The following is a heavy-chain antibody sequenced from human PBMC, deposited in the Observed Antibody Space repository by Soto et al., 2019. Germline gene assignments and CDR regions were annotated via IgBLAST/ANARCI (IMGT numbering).Heavy chain of an antibody. J-gene: IGHJ4*02. CDR2: ISSSSSYI. V-gene: IGHV3-21*01. D-gene: IGHD6-6*01. Sequence: PGGSLRLSCAASGFTFSDYYMNWIRQAPGKGLEWVSSISSSSSYIYYADSVKGRFTISRDNAKNSLYLQMNSLRAEDTAVYYRARALPSRPFDYWGQGTLVTVSS. CDR3: ARALPSRPFDY. CDR1: GFTFSDYY.